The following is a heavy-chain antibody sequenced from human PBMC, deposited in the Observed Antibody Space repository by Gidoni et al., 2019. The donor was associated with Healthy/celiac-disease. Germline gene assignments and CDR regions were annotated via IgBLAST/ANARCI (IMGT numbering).Heavy chain of an antibody. J-gene: IGHJ3*02. CDR3: KLLQEAGATRADDAFDI. CDR1: GFPFSNAW. CDR2: IKRKTAGGTT. V-gene: IGHV3-15*07. D-gene: IGHD1-26*01. Sequence: EVQLVESGGGLVKPGGSLRLSCAASGFPFSNAWLNWVRQAPGKGLEWVGRIKRKTAGGTTDYAAPGKGRFTISRDSSQNTLYPQMNSLKTEDTAVYYCKLLQEAGATRADDAFDIWGQGTMVTVSS.